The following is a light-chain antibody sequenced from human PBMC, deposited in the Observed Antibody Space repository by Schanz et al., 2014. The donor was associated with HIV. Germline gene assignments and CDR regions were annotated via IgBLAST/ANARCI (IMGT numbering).Light chain of an antibody. Sequence: QSALTQPASVSGSPGQSITISCTGTTSDVGGYNYVSWYQQHPDKAPKLMIYDVSNRPSGVSNRFSGSKSGNTASLTISGLEAEDEADYYCLSYTSSNTWVFGGGTTLTVL. CDR1: TSDVGGYNY. CDR3: LSYTSSNTWV. V-gene: IGLV2-14*01. CDR2: DVS. J-gene: IGLJ3*02.